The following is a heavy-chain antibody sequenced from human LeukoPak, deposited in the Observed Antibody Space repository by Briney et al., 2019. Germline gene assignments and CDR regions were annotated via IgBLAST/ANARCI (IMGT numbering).Heavy chain of an antibody. D-gene: IGHD3-16*01. Sequence: GGSLRLSCVASGFTFNNYGMHWVRQAPGEGLEWVAVIWSNGRNKYYADSVKGRFAISRDNSKNTLDLQMNSLRADDTAVYYCVRELGPFTGFDYWGQGNLVTVSS. J-gene: IGHJ4*02. CDR2: IWSNGRNK. CDR1: GFTFNNYG. V-gene: IGHV3-33*01. CDR3: VRELGPFTGFDY.